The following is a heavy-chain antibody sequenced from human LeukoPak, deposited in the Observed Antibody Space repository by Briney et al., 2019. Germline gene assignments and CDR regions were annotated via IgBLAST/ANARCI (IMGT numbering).Heavy chain of an antibody. D-gene: IGHD3-10*01. V-gene: IGHV3-64*01. CDR3: ARVMSGSGSKYFDY. J-gene: IGHJ4*02. Sequence: GGSLRLSCAASGFTFSSFPMHWVRQVPGKGLEYVSAICSTGETSYYANSVKDRFTISRDNSKNTLYLQMGSLRAEAMAVYYCARVMSGSGSKYFDYWGQGTLVTVSS. CDR1: GFTFSSFP. CDR2: ICSTGETS.